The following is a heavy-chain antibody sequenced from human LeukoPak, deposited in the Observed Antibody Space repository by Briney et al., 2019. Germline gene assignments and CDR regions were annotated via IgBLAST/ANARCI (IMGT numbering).Heavy chain of an antibody. D-gene: IGHD2-15*01. CDR2: ISGSGGST. CDR1: GFTFSNYW. Sequence: GGSLRLSCAASGFTFSNYWMSWVRQAPGKGLEWVSAISGSGGSTYYADSVKGRFTISRDNSKNTLYLQMNSLRAEDTAVYYCAMVAAKVYYYYYGMDVWGQGTTVTVSS. J-gene: IGHJ6*02. CDR3: AMVAAKVYYYYYGMDV. V-gene: IGHV3-23*01.